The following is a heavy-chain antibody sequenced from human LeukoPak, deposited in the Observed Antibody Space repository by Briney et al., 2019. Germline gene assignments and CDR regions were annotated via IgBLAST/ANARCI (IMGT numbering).Heavy chain of an antibody. J-gene: IGHJ4*02. CDR1: GFTVSSNY. D-gene: IGHD4-17*01. V-gene: IGHV3-53*05. Sequence: PGGSLRLSCAASGFTVSSNYMSWVRQAPGKGLEWVSVIYSGGSTYYADSVKGRFTISRDNSKNTVYLQMNSPRAEDTAVYYCAKDRSMTTVTPFDNWGQGTLVAVSS. CDR2: IYSGGST. CDR3: AKDRSMTTVTPFDN.